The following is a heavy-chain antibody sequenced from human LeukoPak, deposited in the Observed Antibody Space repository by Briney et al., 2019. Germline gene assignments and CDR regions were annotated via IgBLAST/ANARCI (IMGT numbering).Heavy chain of an antibody. CDR2: INHSGST. D-gene: IGHD3-10*01. Sequence: SETLSLTCAVYGGSFSGYYWSWIRQPPGKGLEWIGEINHSGSTNYNPSLKSRVTISVDTSKNQFSLKLSSVTAADTAVYYCARHTASGSYGSYYFDYWGQGTLVTVSS. V-gene: IGHV4-34*01. J-gene: IGHJ4*02. CDR1: GGSFSGYY. CDR3: ARHTASGSYGSYYFDY.